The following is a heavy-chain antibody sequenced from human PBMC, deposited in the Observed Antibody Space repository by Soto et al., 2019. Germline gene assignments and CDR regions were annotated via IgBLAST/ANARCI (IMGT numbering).Heavy chain of an antibody. Sequence: SETLSLTCGVSGYSITSGFYWGWVRQSPGKGLEWIGSISYSAKTFYNPSLASRLSIAVDTSMNQFSLRLSSVTAADTALYYSTGGGGASRVRFDSWGQGTPVNVSS. CDR3: TGGGGASRVRFDS. J-gene: IGHJ4*02. V-gene: IGHV4-38-2*01. D-gene: IGHD2-21*01. CDR1: GYSITSGFY. CDR2: ISYSAKT.